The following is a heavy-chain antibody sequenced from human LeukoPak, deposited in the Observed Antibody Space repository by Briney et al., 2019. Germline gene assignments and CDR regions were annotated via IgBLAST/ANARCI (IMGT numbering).Heavy chain of an antibody. CDR2: ISYDGSNK. CDR1: GFTFSSYA. D-gene: IGHD5-18*01. V-gene: IGHV3-30*04. J-gene: IGHJ6*04. Sequence: GGSLRLSCAASGFTFSSYAMHWVRQAPGKGLEWVAVISYDGSNKHYADSVKGRFTISRDNSKNTLYLQMNSLRAEDTAVYYCAKGGGGYRNGFSVWGKGTTVTVSS. CDR3: AKGGGGYRNGFSV.